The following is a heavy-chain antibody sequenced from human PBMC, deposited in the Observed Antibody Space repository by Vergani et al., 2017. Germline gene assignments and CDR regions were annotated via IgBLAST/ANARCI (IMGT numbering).Heavy chain of an antibody. Sequence: EVQLVQSGAEVKKPGESLKISCKGSGYSFTSYWIGWVRQMPGKGLEWMGIIYPGDSDTRYSPSLKSRVTISVDTSKNQFSLKLSSVTAADTAVYYCARGDYGGPKSDAFDVWGQGTVVTVSS. V-gene: IGHV5-51*03. CDR3: ARGDYGGPKSDAFDV. CDR1: GYSFTSYW. D-gene: IGHD4-23*01. J-gene: IGHJ3*01. CDR2: IYPGDSDT.